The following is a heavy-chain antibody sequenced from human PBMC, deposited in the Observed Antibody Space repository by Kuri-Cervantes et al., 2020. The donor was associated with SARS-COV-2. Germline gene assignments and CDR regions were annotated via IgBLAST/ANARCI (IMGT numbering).Heavy chain of an antibody. D-gene: IGHD6-13*01. V-gene: IGHV4-59*01. J-gene: IGHJ6*02. CDR1: GGSISSYY. CDR3: ARDTMSSSSWSRYYYYGTDV. CDR2: IYYSGST. Sequence: GSLRLSCTVSGGSISSYYWSWIRQPPGKGLEWIGYIYYSGSTNYNPSLKSRVTISVDTSKNQFSLKLSSVTAADTAVYYCARDTMSSSSWSRYYYYGTDVWGQGTTVTVSS.